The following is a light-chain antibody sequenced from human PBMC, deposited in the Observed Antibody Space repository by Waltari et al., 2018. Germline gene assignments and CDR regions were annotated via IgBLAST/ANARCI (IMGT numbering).Light chain of an antibody. CDR1: QGINKY. CDR3: QQYGNLPPSVT. V-gene: IGKV1-33*01. J-gene: IGKJ5*01. CDR2: DAS. Sequence: DIQMTQSPSSLSASVGDRVTITCQASQGINKYLNWYQQKPGKPPNLLIYDASNLETGVPSGFSGSGSGRHFTLTISSLQPEDIATYYCQQYGNLPPSVTFGQGTRLEIK.